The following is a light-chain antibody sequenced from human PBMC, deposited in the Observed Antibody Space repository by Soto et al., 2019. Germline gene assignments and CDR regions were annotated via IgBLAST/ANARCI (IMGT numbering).Light chain of an antibody. CDR3: HHSCSSFYT. CDR2: GAS. Sequence: EIVLTQSPGTLSLSPGERATLSCRASQSVSSAYLAWYQQIPGQAPRLLIYGASSRATGIPDRFSGSGSGTDFTLTITRLDPEYFPLYYFHHSCSSFYTFGHAPKLEIK. J-gene: IGKJ2*01. CDR1: QSVSSAY. V-gene: IGKV3-20*01.